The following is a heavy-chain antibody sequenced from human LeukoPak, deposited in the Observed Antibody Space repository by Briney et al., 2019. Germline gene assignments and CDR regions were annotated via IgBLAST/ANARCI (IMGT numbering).Heavy chain of an antibody. CDR3: ARDNSGWYPEY. D-gene: IGHD6-19*01. CDR2: IYTSGST. J-gene: IGHJ4*02. CDR1: GGSVRGGNYY. V-gene: IGHV4-61*02. Sequence: SETLSLTCTVSGGSVRGGNYYWSWIRQPAGKGLEWIGRIYTSGSTNYNPSLKSRVTVSVDTSKNQFSLKLSSVTAADTAVYYCARDNSGWYPEYWGQGTLVTVSS.